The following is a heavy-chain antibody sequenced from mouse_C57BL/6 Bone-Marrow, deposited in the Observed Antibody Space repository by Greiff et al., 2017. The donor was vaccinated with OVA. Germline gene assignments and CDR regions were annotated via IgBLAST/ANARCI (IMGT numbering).Heavy chain of an antibody. CDR3: ARQDSWLAMDY. CDR2: ISNAGGST. J-gene: IGHJ4*01. CDR1: GFTFSDYY. Sequence: DVLLVEPGGGLVQPGGSLKLSCAASGFTFSDYYMYWVRQTPEKRLEWVAFISNAGGSTYYPDTVKGRFTISRDNAKNTLYLQMSRLKSEDTAMYYCARQDSWLAMDYWGQGTSVTVAA. D-gene: IGHD2-2*01. V-gene: IGHV5-12*01.